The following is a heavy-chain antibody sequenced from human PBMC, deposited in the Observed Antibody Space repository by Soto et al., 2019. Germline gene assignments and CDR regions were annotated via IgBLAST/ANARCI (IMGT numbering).Heavy chain of an antibody. CDR2: INHSGST. Sequence: SETLSLTCAVYGGSFSGYYWTWIRQPPGTGLEWIGEINHSGSTNYNPSLKSRVTISVDTSKNQFSLKLTSVTAADTAVYYCARGGVDYYDSSGYYFSPYYFDYWGQGTLVTVSS. D-gene: IGHD3-22*01. J-gene: IGHJ4*02. V-gene: IGHV4-34*01. CDR1: GGSFSGYY. CDR3: ARGGVDYYDSSGYYFSPYYFDY.